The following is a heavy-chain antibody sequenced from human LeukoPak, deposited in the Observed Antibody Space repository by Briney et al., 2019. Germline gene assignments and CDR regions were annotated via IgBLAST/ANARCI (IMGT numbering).Heavy chain of an antibody. CDR3: ATGSTTSFGIAAAGHPYYFDY. CDR2: FDPEDGET. D-gene: IGHD6-13*01. CDR1: GYTLTELS. J-gene: IGHJ4*02. V-gene: IGHV1-24*01. Sequence: ASVKVSCKVSGYTLTELSMHWVRQAPGKGLEWMGGFDPEDGETIYAQKFQGRVTMTEDTSTDTAYMELSSLRSEDTAVYYCATGSTTSFGIAAAGHPYYFDYWGQGTLVTVSS.